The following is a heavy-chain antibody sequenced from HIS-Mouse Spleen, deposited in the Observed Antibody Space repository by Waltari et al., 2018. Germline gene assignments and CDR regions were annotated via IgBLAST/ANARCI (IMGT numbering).Heavy chain of an antibody. CDR2: IYYSGST. V-gene: IGHV4-39*07. CDR1: AGSISRRRYY. CDR3: AREIPYSSSWYDWYFDL. Sequence: QLQLQESGPGLVKPSETLSLPCTVSAGSISRRRYYWVWLRQPPGKGLAWIGSIYYSGSTYYNPSLKSRVTISVDTSKNQFSLKLSSVTAADTAVYYCAREIPYSSSWYDWYFDLWGRGTLVTVSS. D-gene: IGHD6-13*01. J-gene: IGHJ2*01.